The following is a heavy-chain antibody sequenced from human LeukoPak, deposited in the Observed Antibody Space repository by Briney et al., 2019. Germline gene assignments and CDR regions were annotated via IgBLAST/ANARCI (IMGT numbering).Heavy chain of an antibody. V-gene: IGHV3-74*01. CDR1: GFTFSSYW. CDR2: INSDGSST. D-gene: IGHD3-10*01. J-gene: IGHJ4*02. Sequence: PGGSLRLSCAASGFTFSSYWMHWVRHAPGKGLGWVSRINSDGSSTSYADSVKGRFTISRDNAKNTLYLQMNSLRAEDTAVYYCARVRRRLLWFGEFPDYWGQGTLVTVSS. CDR3: ARVRRRLLWFGEFPDY.